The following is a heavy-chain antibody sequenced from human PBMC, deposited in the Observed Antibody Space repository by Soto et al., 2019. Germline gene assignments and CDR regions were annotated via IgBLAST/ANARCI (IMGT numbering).Heavy chain of an antibody. CDR2: IYTSGST. V-gene: IGHV4-4*07. Sequence: QVQLQESGPGLVKPSETLSLTCNVSGDSMTKYYWSWIRQPAGKGLEWIGRIYTSGSTNYNPSLKSRVTMSIDTSNNHFSLSLKSVTAADTAMYYCARTVGAAYYFDSWGQGALVTVSS. CDR3: ARTVGAAYYFDS. CDR1: GDSMTKYY. D-gene: IGHD1-26*01. J-gene: IGHJ4*02.